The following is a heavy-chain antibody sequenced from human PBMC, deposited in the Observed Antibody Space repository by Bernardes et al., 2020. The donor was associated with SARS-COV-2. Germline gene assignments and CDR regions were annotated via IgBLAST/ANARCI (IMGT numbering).Heavy chain of an antibody. CDR1: GGSLSGYY. V-gene: IGHV4-34*01. Sequence: TLSLTCAVYGGSLSGYYWNWIRQPPGKGLEWIGEINYSGSTNYNPSLKNRVTISVDTSKNKFSLKLTSVTAADTAVYYCARAVWGIWHFDLWGRDTLVTVSS. CDR2: INYSGST. CDR3: ARAVWGIWHFDL. J-gene: IGHJ2*01. D-gene: IGHD3-16*01.